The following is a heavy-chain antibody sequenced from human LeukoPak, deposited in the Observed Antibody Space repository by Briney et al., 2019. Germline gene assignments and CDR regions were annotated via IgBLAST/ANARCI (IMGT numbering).Heavy chain of an antibody. CDR3: ARDREMATNEDY. V-gene: IGHV3-21*01. Sequence: GGSLRLSCAASGFTFSSYNMNWVRQAPGKRLEWVSSISSGSIYIYYADSVKGRFTISRDNAKNSLYLQMNSLRAEDTAVYYCARDREMATNEDYWGQGTLVTVSS. D-gene: IGHD5-24*01. CDR1: GFTFSSYN. CDR2: ISSGSIYI. J-gene: IGHJ4*02.